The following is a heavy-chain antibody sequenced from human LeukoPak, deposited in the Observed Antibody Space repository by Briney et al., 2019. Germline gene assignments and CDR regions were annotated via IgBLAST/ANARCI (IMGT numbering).Heavy chain of an antibody. Sequence: ASVKVSCKASGYTFTGYYMHWVRQAPGQGLEWMGWINPNSGGTNYAQKFQGRVTMTRDTSISTAYMELSRLRSDDTAVYYCARAPPTNYYYYCMDVWGKGTTVTISS. CDR3: ARAPPTNYYYYCMDV. CDR2: INPNSGGT. CDR1: GYTFTGYY. V-gene: IGHV1-2*02. J-gene: IGHJ6*03.